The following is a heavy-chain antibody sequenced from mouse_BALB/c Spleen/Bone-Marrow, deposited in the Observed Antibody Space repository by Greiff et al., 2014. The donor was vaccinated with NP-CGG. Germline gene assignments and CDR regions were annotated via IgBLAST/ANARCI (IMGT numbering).Heavy chain of an antibody. CDR3: SRGYYGYLFALDY. J-gene: IGHJ4*01. V-gene: IGHV14-3*02. CDR1: GFNIKDTY. CDR2: IDPANGNT. D-gene: IGHD2-2*01. Sequence: EVKVVESGAELVKPGASVKLSCTASGFNIKDTYIYWVKQRPEQGLEWVGRIDPANGNTKYDPKFQGKATIAADTSSNTAYLQLSSLTSEDTAVYYCSRGYYGYLFALDYWGHGTSVTVSS.